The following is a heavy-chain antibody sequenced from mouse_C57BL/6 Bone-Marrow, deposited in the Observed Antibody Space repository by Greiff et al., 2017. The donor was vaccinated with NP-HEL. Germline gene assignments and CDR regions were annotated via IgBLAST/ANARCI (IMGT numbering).Heavy chain of an antibody. CDR1: GYSFTSYY. J-gene: IGHJ2*01. Sequence: QVQLQQSGPELVKPGASVKISCKASGYSFTSYYIHWVKQRPGQGLEWIGWIYPGSGNTKYNEKFKGKATLTADTSSSTAYMQLSSLTSEDSAVYYCARRDGSSYPYFDYWGQGTTLTVSS. D-gene: IGHD1-1*01. CDR2: IYPGSGNT. CDR3: ARRDGSSYPYFDY. V-gene: IGHV1-66*01.